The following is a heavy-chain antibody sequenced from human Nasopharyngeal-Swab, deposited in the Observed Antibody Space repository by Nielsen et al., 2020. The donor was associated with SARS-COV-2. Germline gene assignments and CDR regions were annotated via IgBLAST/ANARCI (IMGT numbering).Heavy chain of an antibody. Sequence: GESLKISCAASGFTFSSYAMNWVRQAPGKGLEWVSVVSGSGYGTDYADSVKGRFTISRDNAKNTLYLQMNSLRAEDTAVYYCARKDVFASGVDAFDIWGQGTMVTVSS. V-gene: IGHV3-23*01. D-gene: IGHD7-27*01. CDR2: VSGSGYGT. J-gene: IGHJ3*02. CDR3: ARKDVFASGVDAFDI. CDR1: GFTFSSYA.